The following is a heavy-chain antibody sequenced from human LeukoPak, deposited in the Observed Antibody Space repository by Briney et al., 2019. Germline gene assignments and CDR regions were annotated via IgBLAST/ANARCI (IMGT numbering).Heavy chain of an antibody. CDR2: ISADGGST. CDR3: AKESGKFDY. V-gene: IGHV3-43*02. Sequence: GGSLRLSCAASGFTFDDYAKHWVRQPPGKGLEWVSLISADGGSTFSADSVKGRFSISRDNSKNSLYLQMNSLRSEDTAMYYCAKESGKFDYWGQGTLVAVSS. J-gene: IGHJ4*02. CDR1: GFTFDDYA.